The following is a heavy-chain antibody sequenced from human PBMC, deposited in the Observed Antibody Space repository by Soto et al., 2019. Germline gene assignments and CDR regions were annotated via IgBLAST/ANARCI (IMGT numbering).Heavy chain of an antibody. CDR1: GYTFTSYG. V-gene: IGHV1-18*01. D-gene: IGHD3-22*01. Sequence: ASVKVSCKASGYTFTSYGISWVRQAPGQGLEWMGWISAYNGNTNYAQKLQGRVTMTTDTSTSTAYMELRSLRSDDTAVYYCESDPEPDSSCYYSGYWGQGPPVTVYS. CDR3: ESDPEPDSSCYYSGY. CDR2: ISAYNGNT. J-gene: IGHJ4*02.